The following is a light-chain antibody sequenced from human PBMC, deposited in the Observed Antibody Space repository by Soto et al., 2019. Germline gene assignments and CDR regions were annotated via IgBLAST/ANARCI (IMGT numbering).Light chain of an antibody. CDR1: QSVSSN. J-gene: IGKJ1*01. V-gene: IGKV3-15*01. CDR3: QQYNNWPRT. CDR2: GAS. Sequence: EIQMTQSPATLSLSPRDRATLYCRASQSVSSNLAWYQQKPGQAPRLLIYGASTRATGIPARFSGSGSGTEFTLTISSLQSEDFAAYYCQQYNNWPRTVGQGTKVDIK.